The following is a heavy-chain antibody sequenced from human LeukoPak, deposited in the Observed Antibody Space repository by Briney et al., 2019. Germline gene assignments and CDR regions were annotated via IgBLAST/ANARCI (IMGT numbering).Heavy chain of an antibody. CDR1: GFTFSSYA. CDR3: AKGVSSWYLDY. CDR2: ISGSGGST. V-gene: IGHV3-23*01. J-gene: IGHJ4*02. Sequence: GGSLRLSCEASGFTFSSYAMSWVRQAPGKGLEWVSGISGSGGSTYYADSVKGRFTISRDNSKNTLHLQMNSLRADDTAVYYCAKGVSSWYLDYWGQGTLVTVSS. D-gene: IGHD6-13*01.